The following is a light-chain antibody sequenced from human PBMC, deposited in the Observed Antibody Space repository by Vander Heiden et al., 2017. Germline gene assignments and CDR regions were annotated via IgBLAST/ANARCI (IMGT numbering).Light chain of an antibody. V-gene: IGKV2-28*01. Sequence: DIVMTQSSLSLPVTPGQPASTSCRPSQSLLHSNGYNYLDWYLQKPGQSPQLLIYLGSNRASGVPDRFSGSGSGTDFTLNISRVEAEDVGVYYCMQALQTPWTFGQGTKLEIK. CDR3: MQALQTPWT. J-gene: IGKJ2*02. CDR1: QSLLHSNGYNY. CDR2: LGS.